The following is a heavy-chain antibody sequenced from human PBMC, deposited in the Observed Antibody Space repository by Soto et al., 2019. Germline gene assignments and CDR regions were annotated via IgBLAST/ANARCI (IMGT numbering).Heavy chain of an antibody. CDR3: ERTLAAAVSDAFDI. CDR1: GYSFTNYW. Sequence: GESLKISCKGSGYSFTNYWIGWVRQMPGKGLEWMGIIYPGDSDTRYSPSFQGQVTISVDKSISTAYLQWSSLKASDTAMYYCERTLAAAVSDAFDIWGQGTMVTVSS. CDR2: IYPGDSDT. D-gene: IGHD6-13*01. J-gene: IGHJ3*02. V-gene: IGHV5-51*01.